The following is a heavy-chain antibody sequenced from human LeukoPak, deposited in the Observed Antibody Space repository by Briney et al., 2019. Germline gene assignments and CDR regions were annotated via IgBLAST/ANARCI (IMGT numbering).Heavy chain of an antibody. J-gene: IGHJ6*03. CDR3: ARLTTYSRPYYYYYYMDV. D-gene: IGHD4-17*01. V-gene: IGHV4-34*01. CDR1: GGSISSYY. Sequence: SETLSLTCTVSGGSISSYYWSWIRQPPGKGLEWIGEINHSGSTNYNPSLKSRVTISVDTSKNQFSLKLSSVTAADTAVYYCARLTTYSRPYYYYYYMDVWGKGTTVTISS. CDR2: INHSGST.